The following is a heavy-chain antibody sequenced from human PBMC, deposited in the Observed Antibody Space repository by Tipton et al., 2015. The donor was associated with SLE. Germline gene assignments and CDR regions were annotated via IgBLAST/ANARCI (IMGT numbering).Heavy chain of an antibody. CDR3: ASGATDHYFDY. D-gene: IGHD5-24*01. V-gene: IGHV4-39*01. CDR1: GGAISRSSYY. CDR2: IYYSGST. Sequence: LRLSCTVSGGAISRSSYYWGWIRQPPGKGLEWIGSIYYSGSTYYNPSLKSRVTISVDTSKNQFSLKLSSVTAADTAVYYCASGATDHYFDYWGQGTLVTVSS. J-gene: IGHJ4*02.